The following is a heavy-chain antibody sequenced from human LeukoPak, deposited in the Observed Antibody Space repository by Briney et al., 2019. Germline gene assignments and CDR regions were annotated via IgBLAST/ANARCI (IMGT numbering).Heavy chain of an antibody. D-gene: IGHD5-18*01. J-gene: IGHJ4*02. Sequence: SETLSLTCTVSGGSISSGGYYWSWIRQPPGKGLEWIGYIYHSGSTYYNPSLKSRVTISVDRSKNQFSLKLSSVTAADTAVYYCARADGDTAMVPSRYYFDYWGQGTLVTVSS. CDR3: ARADGDTAMVPSRYYFDY. CDR1: GGSISSGGYY. V-gene: IGHV4-30-2*01. CDR2: IYHSGST.